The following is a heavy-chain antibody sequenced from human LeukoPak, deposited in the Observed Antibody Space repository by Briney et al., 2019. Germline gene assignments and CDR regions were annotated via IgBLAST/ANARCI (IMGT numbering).Heavy chain of an antibody. J-gene: IGHJ6*03. D-gene: IGHD3-10*01. V-gene: IGHV4-34*01. CDR2: INHSGST. CDR3: ARALLWFGGWIYMDV. Sequence: ASETLSLTCAVYGGSFSGYYWSWIRQPPGKGLEWIGEINHSGSTNYNPSLKSRVTISVDTSKNQFSLKLSSVTVADTAVYYCARALLWFGGWIYMDVWGKGTTVTISS. CDR1: GGSFSGYY.